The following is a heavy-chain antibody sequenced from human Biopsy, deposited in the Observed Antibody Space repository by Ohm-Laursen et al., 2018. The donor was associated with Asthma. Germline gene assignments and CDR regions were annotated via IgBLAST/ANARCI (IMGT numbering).Heavy chain of an antibody. Sequence: SLRLSCSASGFSFGSYGMHWVRQAPGKGLELVAVMSFDGRQTYYADSVKGRFTISRDNSKNTLYLQMNSLRAEDTAVYYCAKERYYDFWSGYTIWGQGTMVTVSS. J-gene: IGHJ3*02. CDR2: MSFDGRQT. CDR1: GFSFGSYG. D-gene: IGHD3-3*01. CDR3: AKERYYDFWSGYTI. V-gene: IGHV3-30*18.